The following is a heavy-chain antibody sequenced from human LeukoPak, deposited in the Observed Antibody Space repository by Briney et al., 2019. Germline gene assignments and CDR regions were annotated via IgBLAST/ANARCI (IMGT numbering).Heavy chain of an antibody. J-gene: IGHJ4*02. CDR1: GFTFSNYW. D-gene: IGHD6-13*01. V-gene: IGHV3-7*01. CDR3: ASGRQLGY. Sequence: GGSLRLSCAASGFTFSNYWMSWVRQAPGKGLEWVANIKQDGSEKYYVGSVKGRFTISRDNDKNSLYPQMNSLRAEDAAVYYCASGRQLGYWGQGTLVTVSS. CDR2: IKQDGSEK.